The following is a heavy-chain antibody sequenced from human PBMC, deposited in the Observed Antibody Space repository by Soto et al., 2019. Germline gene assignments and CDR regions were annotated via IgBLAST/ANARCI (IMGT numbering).Heavy chain of an antibody. J-gene: IGHJ6*02. Sequence: SETLSLTCTVSGGSVSSGSYYWSWIRQPPGKGLEWIGYIYYSGSTNYNPSLKSRVTISVDTSKNQFSLKLSSVTAADTAVDYCASTRRGSGWYYYYYGMDVWGQGTKVTVSS. CDR2: IYYSGST. CDR3: ASTRRGSGWYYYYYGMDV. D-gene: IGHD6-19*01. V-gene: IGHV4-61*01. CDR1: GGSVSSGSYY.